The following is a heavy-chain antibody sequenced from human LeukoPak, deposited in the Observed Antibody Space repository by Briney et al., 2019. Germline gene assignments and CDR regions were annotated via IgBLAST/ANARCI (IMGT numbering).Heavy chain of an antibody. CDR1: GFTLSSYG. CDR2: IRYDGSNK. J-gene: IGHJ4*02. D-gene: IGHD6-13*01. V-gene: IGHV3-30*02. Sequence: GGSLRLSCAASGFTLSSYGMHWVRQAPGKGLEWVAFIRYDGSNKYYADSVKGRFTISRDNSKNTLYLQMNSLRAEDTAVYYCAKDLYGIAAAGTFDYWGQGTLVTVSS. CDR3: AKDLYGIAAAGTFDY.